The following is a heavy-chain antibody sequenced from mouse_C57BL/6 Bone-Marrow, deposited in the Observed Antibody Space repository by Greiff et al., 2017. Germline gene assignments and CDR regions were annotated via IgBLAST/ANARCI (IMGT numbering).Heavy chain of an antibody. CDR3: ALYYYGSSYYWYFDV. Sequence: VHVKQSGPELVKPGASVKISCKASGYSFTDYNMNWVKQSNGKSLEWIGVINPNYGTTSYNQKFKGKATLTVDQSSSTAYMQLNSLTSEDSAVYYCALYYYGSSYYWYFDVWGTGTTVTVSS. D-gene: IGHD1-1*01. CDR2: INPNYGTT. J-gene: IGHJ1*03. CDR1: GYSFTDYN. V-gene: IGHV1-39*01.